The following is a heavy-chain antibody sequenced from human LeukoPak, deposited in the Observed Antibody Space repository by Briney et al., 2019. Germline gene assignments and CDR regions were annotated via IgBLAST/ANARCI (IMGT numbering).Heavy chain of an antibody. CDR2: VYYSGST. D-gene: IGHD6-19*01. CDR3: ARAALREDSSGGGAFDI. CDR1: GGSISSYY. V-gene: IGHV4-59*01. Sequence: SETLSLTCTVSGGSISSYYWSWIRQPPGKGLEWIGYVYYSGSTNYNPSLKSRVTISVDTSKNQFSLKLSSVTAADTAVYYCARAALREDSSGGGAFDIWGQGTMVTVSS. J-gene: IGHJ3*02.